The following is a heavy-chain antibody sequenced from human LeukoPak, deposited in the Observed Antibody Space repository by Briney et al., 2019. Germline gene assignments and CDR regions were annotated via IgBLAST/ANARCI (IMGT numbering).Heavy chain of an antibody. J-gene: IGHJ3*02. D-gene: IGHD3-22*01. Sequence: GGSLSLSCAASGFTFDEYGMRWVRQAPGKGREWVSGVNWNGGSTGYADSVKGRFTISRDNAKNSLYLQMNSLRAEDTALYHCARKGRSSGYYYYAFDIWGQGTMVTVSS. CDR2: VNWNGGST. CDR3: ARKGRSSGYYYYAFDI. CDR1: GFTFDEYG. V-gene: IGHV3-20*01.